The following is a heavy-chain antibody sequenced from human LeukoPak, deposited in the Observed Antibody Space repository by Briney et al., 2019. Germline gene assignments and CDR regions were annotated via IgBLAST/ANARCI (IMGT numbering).Heavy chain of an antibody. D-gene: IGHD3-22*01. V-gene: IGHV3-30-3*01. J-gene: IGHJ4*02. Sequence: GGSLRLSCAASGFTFSSYAMHWVRQAPGKGLEWVAVISYDGSNKYYADSVKGRFTISRDNSKNTLYLQMNSLRAEDAAVYYCARPPPDYDSSGHPVPYFDYWGQGTLVTVSS. CDR3: ARPPPDYDSSGHPVPYFDY. CDR2: ISYDGSNK. CDR1: GFTFSSYA.